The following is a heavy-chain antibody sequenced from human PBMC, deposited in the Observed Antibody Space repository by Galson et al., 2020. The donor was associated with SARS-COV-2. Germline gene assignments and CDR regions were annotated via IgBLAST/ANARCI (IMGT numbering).Heavy chain of an antibody. Sequence: TGGSLRLSCAASGFTFSSYWMHWVRQAPGKGLVWVSRINGAGSRTTYADSVKGRFTISRDNAKNTLYLQMNSLRAEDTAVYYCARDPDEGGYSYADYWGQGTLVTVSS. CDR3: ARDPDEGGYSYADY. CDR2: INGAGSRT. J-gene: IGHJ4*02. CDR1: GFTFSSYW. V-gene: IGHV3-74*03. D-gene: IGHD5-18*01.